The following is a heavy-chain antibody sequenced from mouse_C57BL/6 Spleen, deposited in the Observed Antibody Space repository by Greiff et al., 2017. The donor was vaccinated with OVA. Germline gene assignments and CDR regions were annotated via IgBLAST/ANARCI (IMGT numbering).Heavy chain of an antibody. J-gene: IGHJ1*03. CDR3: ARDLDTTVLATGYFDV. V-gene: IGHV3-6*01. CDR2: ISYDGSN. D-gene: IGHD1-1*01. CDR1: GYSITSGYY. Sequence: DVQLQESGPGLVKPSQSLSLTCSVTGYSITSGYYWNWIRQFPGNQLEWMGYISYDGSNNYNPSLQNRITITRDTSKNQFFLKLNSVTTEDTATYYCARDLDTTVLATGYFDVWGTGTTVTVSS.